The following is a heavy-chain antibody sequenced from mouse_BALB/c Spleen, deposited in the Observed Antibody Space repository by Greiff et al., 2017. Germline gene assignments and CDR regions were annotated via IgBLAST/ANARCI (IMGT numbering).Heavy chain of an antibody. V-gene: IGHV5-6-5*01. CDR1: GFTFSSYA. CDR2: ISSGGST. J-gene: IGHJ3*01. Sequence: EVQVVESGGGLVKPGGSLKLSCAASGFTFSSYAMSWVRQTPEKRLEWVASISSGGSTYYPDSVKGRFTISRDNARNILYLQMSSLRSEDTAMYYCARGPNFAYWGQGTLVTVSA. CDR3: ARGPNFAY.